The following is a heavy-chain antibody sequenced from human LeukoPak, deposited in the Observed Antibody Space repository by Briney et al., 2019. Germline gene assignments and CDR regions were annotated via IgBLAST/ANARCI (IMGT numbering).Heavy chain of an antibody. CDR3: ARVPKIVVPAAILYYYYHMDV. CDR1: GVYISSCDYY. Sequence: PSQTLSLTCTVSGVYISSCDYYWSWLRQPPGKGLEWFGYIYYSGSTNYNPSLKSRVTISVDTSNNQFSLKVSSVTAAHAAVYYCARVPKIVVPAAILYYYYHMDVWGKGTTATVSS. V-gene: IGHV4-61*08. J-gene: IGHJ6*03. CDR2: IYYSGST. D-gene: IGHD2-2*01.